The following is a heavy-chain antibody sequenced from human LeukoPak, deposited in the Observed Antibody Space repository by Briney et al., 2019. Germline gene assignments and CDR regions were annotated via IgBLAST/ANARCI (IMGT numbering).Heavy chain of an antibody. CDR3: ARDLHYYVAMDV. Sequence: GGSLRLSCEASGFTFSAYAMTWVRQAPGKGLEWVSPIGSDKPHYSESVKGRFAISRDNSKSMLFLQLNSLRAEDTALYYCARDLHYYVAMDVWGQGTTVTVSS. D-gene: IGHD3-10*02. CDR2: IGSDKP. V-gene: IGHV3-23*01. J-gene: IGHJ6*02. CDR1: GFTFSAYA.